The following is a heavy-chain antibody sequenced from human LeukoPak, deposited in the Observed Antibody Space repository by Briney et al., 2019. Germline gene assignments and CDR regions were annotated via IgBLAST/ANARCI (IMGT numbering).Heavy chain of an antibody. V-gene: IGHV1-2*02. Sequence: GASVKLSCKASGSTFTGYYMHWVRQAPGQGLEWMGWINPNSGGTDYAQKFQGRVTMTRDTSISTAYMQLSRLRSDATAVYYCATRYCRTTSCYTIDRNYYYYLDVWGKGTKVTVSS. J-gene: IGHJ6*03. D-gene: IGHD2-2*02. CDR1: GSTFTGYY. CDR2: INPNSGGT. CDR3: ATRYCRTTSCYTIDRNYYYYLDV.